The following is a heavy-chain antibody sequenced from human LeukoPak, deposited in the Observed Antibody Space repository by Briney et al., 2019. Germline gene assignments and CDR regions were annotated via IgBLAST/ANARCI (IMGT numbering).Heavy chain of an antibody. V-gene: IGHV3-7*01. CDR3: ARPGYSSLY. CDR2: IKQEGSEK. J-gene: IGHJ4*02. Sequence: GGSLRLSCAASGFTFSSYWMNWVRRAPGKGLEWVANIKQEGSEKYYVDSVKGRFTISRDNAKNSVYLQMNSLRAEDTAVYYCARPGYSSLYWGQGTQVTVSS. CDR1: GFTFSSYW. D-gene: IGHD6-13*01.